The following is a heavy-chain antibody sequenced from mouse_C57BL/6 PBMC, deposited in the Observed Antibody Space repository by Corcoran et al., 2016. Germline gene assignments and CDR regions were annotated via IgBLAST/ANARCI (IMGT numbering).Heavy chain of an antibody. J-gene: IGHJ3*01. CDR1: GYAFSSYW. CDR3: ARREVYYGSSFAY. CDR2: IYPGDGDT. D-gene: IGHD1-1*01. V-gene: IGHV1-80*01. Sequence: QVQLQQSGAELVKPGASAKISCKASGYAFSSYWMNWVKQRPGKGLEWIGQIYPGDGDTNYNGKFKGKATLTADKSSSTAYMQLSSLTSEDSAVYFCARREVYYGSSFAYWGQGTLVTVSA.